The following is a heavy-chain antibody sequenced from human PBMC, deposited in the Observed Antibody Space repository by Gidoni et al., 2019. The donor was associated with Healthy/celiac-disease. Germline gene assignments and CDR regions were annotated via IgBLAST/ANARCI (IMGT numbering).Heavy chain of an antibody. D-gene: IGHD6-19*01. CDR3: TRPPIAVAGTGFGY. CDR2: IRSKANSYAT. CDR1: GFPFGGYA. J-gene: IGHJ4*02. V-gene: IGHV3-73*02. Sequence: EVQLVESGGGLVQPGGSMKLSCAASGFPFGGYAMHWVRQASGKGLEWVGRIRSKANSYATAYAASVKGRFTISRDDSKNTAYLQMNSLKTEDTAVYYCTRPPIAVAGTGFGYWGQGTLVTVSS.